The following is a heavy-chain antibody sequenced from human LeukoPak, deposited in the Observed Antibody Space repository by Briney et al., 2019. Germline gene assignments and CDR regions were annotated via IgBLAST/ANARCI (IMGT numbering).Heavy chain of an antibody. D-gene: IGHD5-24*01. CDR2: ISSSGSTI. V-gene: IGHV3-11*04. J-gene: IGHJ4*02. CDR1: GFTFSDYY. Sequence: GGSLRLSCAASGFTFSDYYMSWIRQAPGKGLEWVSYISSSGSTIYYADSVKGRFTISRDNAKNSLYLQMNSLRAEDTAFYYCAKVGDGKVFPYYFDYWGQGTLVAVSS. CDR3: AKVGDGKVFPYYFDY.